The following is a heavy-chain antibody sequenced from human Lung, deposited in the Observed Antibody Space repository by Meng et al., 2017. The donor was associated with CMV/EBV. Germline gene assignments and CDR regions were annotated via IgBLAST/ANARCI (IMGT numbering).Heavy chain of an antibody. V-gene: IGHV3-53*01. CDR2: IYTGGIT. Sequence: GGSLRLSXAASGFSVNSNFMNWVRQAPGKGLEWVSVIYTGGITYYADSVKGRFTISRDNSKNTVHLQMNNLRPGDTAVYYCARDLRPSGGGMDVWGQGTTVTVSS. CDR1: GFSVNSNF. CDR3: ARDLRPSGGGMDV. D-gene: IGHD2-8*02. J-gene: IGHJ6*02.